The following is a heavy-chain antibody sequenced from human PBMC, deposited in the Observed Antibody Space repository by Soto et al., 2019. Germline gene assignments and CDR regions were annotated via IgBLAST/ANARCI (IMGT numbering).Heavy chain of an antibody. D-gene: IGHD3-10*01. CDR3: ANYRGALYFES. V-gene: IGHV4-59*01. Sequence: SETLSLNCSGYSRTRSCNYWSWMRQSPDKGLVWLGYVFYGGTDYNPSLGGRVSMSVETSKSPFSLKLTSVTVADTAVYYCANYRGALYFESWGPGILV. J-gene: IGHJ4*02. CDR2: VFYGGT. CDR1: SRTRSCNY.